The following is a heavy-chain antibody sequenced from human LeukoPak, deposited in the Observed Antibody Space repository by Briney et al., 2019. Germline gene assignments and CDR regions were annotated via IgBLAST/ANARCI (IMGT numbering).Heavy chain of an antibody. CDR2: INPHSGVT. CDR3: VREGNQVLTKDFDL. V-gene: IGHV1-2*02. D-gene: IGHD4-23*01. CDR1: GFTFPDYY. Sequence: ASVKVSCKTSGFTFPDYYIHWLRPPPGKGLEGMGYINPHSGVTCFPHRFRRRVILTTNTTISAAYMDMSSLTSDDAAIYCCVREGNQVLTKDFDLWGQGALVTVSS. J-gene: IGHJ4*02.